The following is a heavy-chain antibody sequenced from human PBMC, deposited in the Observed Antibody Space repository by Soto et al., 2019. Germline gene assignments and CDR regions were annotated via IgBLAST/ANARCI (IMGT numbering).Heavy chain of an antibody. D-gene: IGHD1-26*01. V-gene: IGHV4-31*03. Sequence: LSFTGPVSGSSIPSGGYNRNKIPTHPGKGLEWIGYIYYSGSTYYNPSLKSRVTISVDTSKNQFSLKLSSVTAADTAVYYCARESIVGATRGWFDPWGQGTLVTVS. CDR3: ARESIVGATRGWFDP. CDR1: GSSIPSGGYN. J-gene: IGHJ5*02. CDR2: IYYSGST.